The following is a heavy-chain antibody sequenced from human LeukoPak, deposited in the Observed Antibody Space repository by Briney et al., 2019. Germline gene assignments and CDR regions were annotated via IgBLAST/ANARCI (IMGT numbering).Heavy chain of an antibody. CDR2: IKKDGSGK. CDR3: ARDLYRIVVVPHYFDY. D-gene: IGHD3-22*01. V-gene: IGHV3-7*01. Sequence: GGSLRLSCVSSGFIFSSYVMSWVRQAPGKGLEWVANIKKDGSGKYYVDSVKGRFTISRDNAKNSLYLQMNSLRAEDTAVYYCARDLYRIVVVPHYFDYWGQGTLVTVSS. J-gene: IGHJ4*02. CDR1: GFIFSSYV.